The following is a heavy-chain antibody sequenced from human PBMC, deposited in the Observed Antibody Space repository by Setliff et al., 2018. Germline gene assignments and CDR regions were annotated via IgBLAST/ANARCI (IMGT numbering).Heavy chain of an antibody. D-gene: IGHD3-3*01. J-gene: IGHJ5*02. CDR3: ARAQSWSGSQGANWFDP. CDR1: GYTFTSYD. Sequence: AASVKVSCKASGYTFTSYDINWVRQATGQGLEWMGWMNPNSGNTGYAQKFQGRVTMTRNTSISTAYMDLSSLRFEDTAVYYRARAQSWSGSQGANWFDPWGQGTLVTVSS. CDR2: MNPNSGNT. V-gene: IGHV1-8*02.